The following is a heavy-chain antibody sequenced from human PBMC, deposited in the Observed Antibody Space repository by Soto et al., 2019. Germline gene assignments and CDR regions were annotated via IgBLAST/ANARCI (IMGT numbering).Heavy chain of an antibody. CDR1: GYTFTGYY. V-gene: IGHV1-2*04. D-gene: IGHD3-9*01. J-gene: IGHJ6*02. Sequence: GASVKVSCKASGYTFTGYYMHWVRQAPGQGLEWMGWINPNSGGTNYAQKFQGWVTMTRDTSISTAYMELSRLRSDDTAVYYCARDAWYYDILTGYYGPYYYYGMDVWGQGTTVTVSS. CDR2: INPNSGGT. CDR3: ARDAWYYDILTGYYGPYYYYGMDV.